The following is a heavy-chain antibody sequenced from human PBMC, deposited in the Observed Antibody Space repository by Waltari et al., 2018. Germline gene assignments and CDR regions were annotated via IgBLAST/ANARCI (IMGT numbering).Heavy chain of an antibody. D-gene: IGHD6-13*01. CDR1: GFTLHTYT. J-gene: IGHJ6*02. CDR3: AGGYSSYYGMDV. CDR2: ISSTSSDI. V-gene: IGHV3-21*02. Sequence: EVQLVESGGGLVKPGGSLRLLGAASGFTLHTYTMNWVRHAPGKGLEWVSSISSTSSDIYYADSVKGRFTISRDNAKSSLYLQLNSLRAEDTAVYYCAGGYSSYYGMDVWGQGTTVTVSS.